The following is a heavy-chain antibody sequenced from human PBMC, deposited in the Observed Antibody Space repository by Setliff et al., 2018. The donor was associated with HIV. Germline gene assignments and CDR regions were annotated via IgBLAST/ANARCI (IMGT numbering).Heavy chain of an antibody. Sequence: LSLTCTVSGGSIRSHYWSWIRQPPGKGLEWIGSFYHTGSTHYNPSLKSRTTMSLDTSRNQVSLKLSSVSAADTAVYYCARDQGLELRGDYYYYGMDVWG. CDR3: ARDQGLELRGDYYYYGMDV. D-gene: IGHD1-7*01. V-gene: IGHV4-59*11. CDR1: GGSIRSHY. J-gene: IGHJ6*01. CDR2: FYHTGST.